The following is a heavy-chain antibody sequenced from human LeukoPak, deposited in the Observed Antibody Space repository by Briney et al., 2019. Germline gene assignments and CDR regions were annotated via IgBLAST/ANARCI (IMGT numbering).Heavy chain of an antibody. V-gene: IGHV3-66*01. Sequence: GGSLRLSCADSGFTVSSNYMRWVRQAPGKGLEWVSVIYSGGSTHYADSVKGRFTISRDNSKNTLYLQMNSLRDEDTAVYYCARDWPYYYDSSGHKMDYFDYWGQGTLVTVSS. CDR2: IYSGGST. CDR3: ARDWPYYYDSSGHKMDYFDY. J-gene: IGHJ4*02. D-gene: IGHD3-22*01. CDR1: GFTVSSNY.